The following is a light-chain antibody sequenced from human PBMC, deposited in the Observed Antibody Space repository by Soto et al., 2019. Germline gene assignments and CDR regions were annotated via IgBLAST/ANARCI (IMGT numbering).Light chain of an antibody. CDR3: QERAGWPTWT. Sequence: EIVLTQSPATLSLSPGERATLSCRASQSISLSLAWYQQKPGQAPRLLIYDASERASAVPARFSGSGSGTDFTLTISSLEPEDFAVYYCQERAGWPTWTFGQGTKVDIX. CDR1: QSISLS. CDR2: DAS. V-gene: IGKV3-11*01. J-gene: IGKJ1*01.